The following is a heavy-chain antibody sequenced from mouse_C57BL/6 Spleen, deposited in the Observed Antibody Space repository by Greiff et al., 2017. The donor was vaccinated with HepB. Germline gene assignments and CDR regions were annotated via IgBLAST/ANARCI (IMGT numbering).Heavy chain of an antibody. Sequence: EVKLQESGPGLVKPSQSLSLTCSVTGYSITSGYYWNWIRQFPGNKLEWMGYISYDGSNNYNPSLKNRISITRDTSKNQFFLKLNSVTTEDTATYYCARDPESTVVATPYFDYWGQGTTLTVSS. D-gene: IGHD1-1*01. CDR1: GYSITSGYY. J-gene: IGHJ2*01. CDR2: ISYDGSN. V-gene: IGHV3-6*01. CDR3: ARDPESTVVATPYFDY.